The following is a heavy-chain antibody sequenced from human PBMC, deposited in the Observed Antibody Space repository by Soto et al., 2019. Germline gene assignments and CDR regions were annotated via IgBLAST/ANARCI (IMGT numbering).Heavy chain of an antibody. CDR3: AHGSGWLFDY. CDR1: GFSLRDYPEG. J-gene: IGHJ4*02. D-gene: IGHD6-19*01. V-gene: IGHV2-5*01. Sequence: QITLKESGPTLVKPTQTLTLTCTFSGFSLRDYPEGVGWIRQPPGKALEWLSFIYWNDNEYYSPSLRSRLTISKDTSKTQVVLTMTNMDPVDTATYYCAHGSGWLFDYWGQGTLVTVSS. CDR2: IYWNDNE.